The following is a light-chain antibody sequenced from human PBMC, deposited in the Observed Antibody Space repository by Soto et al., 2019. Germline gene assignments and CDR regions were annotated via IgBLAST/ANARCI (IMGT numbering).Light chain of an antibody. V-gene: IGLV1-44*01. CDR1: SSNIGSNP. J-gene: IGLJ2*01. CDR2: NNH. Sequence: HSVLTQSPSASGTPGQRVTISCSGSSSNIGSNPVHWYQQLPGSAPKLLIHNNHQRPAGVPDRFSASKSGTSASLAIGGLQSEDEADYYCASWDDSLSGVLFGGGTKLTVL. CDR3: ASWDDSLSGVL.